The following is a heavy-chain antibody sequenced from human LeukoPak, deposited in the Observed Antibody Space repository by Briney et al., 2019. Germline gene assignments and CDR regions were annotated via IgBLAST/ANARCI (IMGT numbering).Heavy chain of an antibody. CDR2: LSYDGSIK. J-gene: IGHJ4*02. D-gene: IGHD6-19*01. CDR3: ARDLVAGSPDYFDY. V-gene: IGHV3-30-3*01. CDR1: GFTFSSSP. Sequence: GGSLRLSCAASGFTFSSSPMRWLRQAPGQGLEWVAVLSYDGSIKSYADSVKGRFTISRDTSKKTLYLQMNSLRAEDTAVYYCARDLVAGSPDYFDYWGQGTLVTVSS.